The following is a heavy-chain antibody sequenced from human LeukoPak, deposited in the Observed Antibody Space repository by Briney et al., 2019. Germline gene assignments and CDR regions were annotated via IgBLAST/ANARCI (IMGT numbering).Heavy chain of an antibody. D-gene: IGHD6-19*01. Sequence: PGGSLRLSYAVSGFPFSIYEMNWVRQAPGKGLEWVSNIGSSGAAIYYADSVRGRFTISRDNAKNSLYLQMNSLRAEDTAVYYCALLAVASDFDYWGQGALVTVSS. V-gene: IGHV3-48*03. CDR1: GFPFSIYE. CDR3: ALLAVASDFDY. J-gene: IGHJ4*02. CDR2: IGSSGAAI.